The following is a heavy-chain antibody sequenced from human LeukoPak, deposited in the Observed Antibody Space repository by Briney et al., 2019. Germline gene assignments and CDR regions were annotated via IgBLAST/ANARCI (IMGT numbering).Heavy chain of an antibody. CDR3: ATHYVPLY. V-gene: IGHV3-66*01. D-gene: IGHD3-10*02. J-gene: IGHJ4*02. Sequence: GALRLSCAASGFTVSSNYMSWVRQAPGKGLEWVSVIYSGGSTYYADSVKGRFTISRDNSKNTLYLQMNSLRAEDTAVYYCATHYVPLYWGQGTLVTVSS. CDR2: IYSGGST. CDR1: GFTVSSNY.